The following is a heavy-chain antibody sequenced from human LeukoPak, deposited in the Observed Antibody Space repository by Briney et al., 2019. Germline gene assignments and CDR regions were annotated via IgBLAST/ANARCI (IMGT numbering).Heavy chain of an antibody. Sequence: SGGSLRLSCAASGLTFSSYSMNWVRQAPGEGLEWVSSISSSSTYIYYADSVKGRFTISRDNAKNSLYLQMNSLRAEDTAVYYCARWDSIAAAGYYYYGMDVWGQGTTVTVSS. D-gene: IGHD6-13*01. CDR3: ARWDSIAAAGYYYYGMDV. J-gene: IGHJ6*02. CDR2: ISSSSTYI. V-gene: IGHV3-21*01. CDR1: GLTFSSYS.